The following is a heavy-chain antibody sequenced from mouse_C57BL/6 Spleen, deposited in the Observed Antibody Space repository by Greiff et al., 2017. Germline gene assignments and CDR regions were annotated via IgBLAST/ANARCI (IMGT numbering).Heavy chain of an antibody. CDR3: ARVTTVVATRYFDV. V-gene: IGHV1-55*01. CDR1: GYTFTSYW. J-gene: IGHJ1*03. Sequence: QVQLQQPGAELVKPGASVKMSCKASGYTFTSYWITWVKQRPGQGLEWIGDIYPGSGSTNYNEKFKSKATLTVDTSSSTAYMQLSSLTSEDSAVYYCARVTTVVATRYFDVWGTGTTVTVSS. CDR2: IYPGSGST. D-gene: IGHD1-1*01.